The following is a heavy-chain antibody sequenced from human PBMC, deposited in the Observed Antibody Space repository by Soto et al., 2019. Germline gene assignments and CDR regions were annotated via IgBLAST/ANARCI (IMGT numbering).Heavy chain of an antibody. CDR2: ISSSSSYI. D-gene: IGHD3-16*01. CDR1: GFTFSSYS. CDR3: ARDGGGADYYFDY. V-gene: IGHV3-21*01. J-gene: IGHJ4*02. Sequence: ESGGGLVKPGGSLRLSCAASGFTFSSYSMNWVRQAPGKGLEWVSSISSSSSYIYYADSVKGRFTISRDNAKNSLYLQMNSLRAEDTAVYYCARDGGGADYYFDYWGQGTLVTVSS.